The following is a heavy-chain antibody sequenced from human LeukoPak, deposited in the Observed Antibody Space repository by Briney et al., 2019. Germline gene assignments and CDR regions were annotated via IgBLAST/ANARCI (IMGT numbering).Heavy chain of an antibody. J-gene: IGHJ6*02. CDR2: INPSGGST. V-gene: IGHV1-46*01. Sequence: ASVKVSCKASGYTFTSYYMHWVRQAPGQGLEWMGIINPSGGSTSYAQKFQGRVTMTRDTSTSAVYMELSSLRSEDTAVYYCAREGTEGGYGMDVWGQGTTVTVSS. CDR3: AREGTEGGYGMDV. CDR1: GYTFTSYY. D-gene: IGHD1-1*01.